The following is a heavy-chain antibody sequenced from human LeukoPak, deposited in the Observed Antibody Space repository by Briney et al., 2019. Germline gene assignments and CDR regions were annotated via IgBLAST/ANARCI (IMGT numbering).Heavy chain of an antibody. CDR2: IYTSGST. CDR3: AREFYDSSGYNWFDP. J-gene: IGHJ5*02. Sequence: SETLSLTCTVSGGSISSYYWSWIRQPAGKGLEWIGRIYTSGSTNYNPSFKSRVTMSVDTSKNQFSLKLSSVTAADTAVYYCAREFYDSSGYNWFDPWGQGTLVTVSS. V-gene: IGHV4-4*07. D-gene: IGHD3-22*01. CDR1: GGSISSYY.